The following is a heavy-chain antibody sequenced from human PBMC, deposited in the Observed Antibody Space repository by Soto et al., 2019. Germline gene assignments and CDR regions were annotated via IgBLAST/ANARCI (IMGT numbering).Heavy chain of an antibody. CDR3: ARDQLLSFGNPPGWFDP. CDR2: INSDGSST. J-gene: IGHJ5*02. CDR1: GFTFSTYW. D-gene: IGHD3-10*01. V-gene: IGHV3-74*03. Sequence: EVQLVESGGGLVQPGGSLRLSCVASGFTFSTYWMHWVRQAPGKGLVWISRINSDGSSTVYADSVKGRFTISRDKAKNKVYLQMDSLRAEDTAVYYCARDQLLSFGNPPGWFDPWGQGPLVTVSS.